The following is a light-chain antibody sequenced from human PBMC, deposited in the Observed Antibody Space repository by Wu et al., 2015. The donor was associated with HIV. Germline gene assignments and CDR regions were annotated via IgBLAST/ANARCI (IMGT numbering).Light chain of an antibody. CDR1: QNVNSY. Sequence: EIVLTQSPATLSLSPGERATLSCRASQNVNSYLAWYQQKPGQAPRLLIYDASNRATGIPARIRGSGSGTDFNLTISSLEPEDFAVYYCQQRSNWPSNSFGQGTKLEIK. V-gene: IGKV3-11*01. CDR2: DAS. CDR3: QQRSNWPSNS. J-gene: IGKJ2*03.